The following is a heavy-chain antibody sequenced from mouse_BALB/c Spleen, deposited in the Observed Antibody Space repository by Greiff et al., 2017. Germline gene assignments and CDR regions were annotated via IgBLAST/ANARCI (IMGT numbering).Heavy chain of an antibody. CDR2: ISSGGSYT. D-gene: IGHD4-1*01. CDR3: TRDNWDY. Sequence: DVKLVESGGGLVKPGGSLKLSCAASGFTFSSYTMSWVRQTPEKRLEWVATISSGGSYTYYPDSVKGRFTISRDNAKNTLYLQMSSLKSEDTAMYYCTRDNWDYWGQGTTLTVSS. CDR1: GFTFSSYT. J-gene: IGHJ2*01. V-gene: IGHV5-6-4*01.